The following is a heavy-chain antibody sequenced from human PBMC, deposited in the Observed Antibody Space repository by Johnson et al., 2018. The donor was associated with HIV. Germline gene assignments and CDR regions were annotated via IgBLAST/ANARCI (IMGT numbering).Heavy chain of an antibody. V-gene: IGHV3-30*03. J-gene: IGHJ3*02. D-gene: IGHD6-6*01. CDR3: VRSGAASIAARGDAFDI. CDR2: ISYDGSDK. CDR1: GFTFSSYG. Sequence: QVQLVEFGGGVVQPGRSLRLSCAASGFTFSSYGMHWVRQAPAKGLEWVAFISYDGSDKYYADSVKGRLTISRDSSRNTLYLEMNSLRAEDTAVYYCVRSGAASIAARGDAFDIWGQGTMVTVSS.